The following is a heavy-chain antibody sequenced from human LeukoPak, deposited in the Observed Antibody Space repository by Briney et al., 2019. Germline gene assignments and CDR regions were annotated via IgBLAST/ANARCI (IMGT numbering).Heavy chain of an antibody. V-gene: IGHV3-23*01. J-gene: IGHJ5*02. CDR2: ITGSAHIT. Sequence: PGGSLSLFCAASGFTFRNYTVSWVRQAPGKGLEWVSGITGSAHITYHAGSVKGRFTISRDNSNNTLYLQMNSLRAEDTAVYYCAKAGSGWYGDSPSESWGQGIMVTVSS. CDR1: GFTFRNYT. CDR3: AKAGSGWYGDSPSES. D-gene: IGHD6-19*01.